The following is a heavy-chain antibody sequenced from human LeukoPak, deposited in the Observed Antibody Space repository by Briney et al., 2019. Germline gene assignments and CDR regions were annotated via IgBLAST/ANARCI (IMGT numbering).Heavy chain of an antibody. CDR2: ISAYNGNT. CDR3: ASPLLQLDDLPYYMDV. Sequence: GASVKVSCKASGYTFTSYGISWVRQAPGQGLEWMGWISAYNGNTNYAQKFQGRVTMTRDTSISTAYMELSRLTSDDTAVYYCASPLLQLDDLPYYMDVWGTGTTVSVSS. V-gene: IGHV1-18*01. J-gene: IGHJ6*03. CDR1: GYTFTSYG. D-gene: IGHD6-6*01.